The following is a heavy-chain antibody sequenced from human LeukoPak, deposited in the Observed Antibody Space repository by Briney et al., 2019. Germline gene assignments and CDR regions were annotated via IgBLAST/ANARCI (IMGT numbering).Heavy chain of an antibody. V-gene: IGHV1-24*01. CDR2: FDPEDGET. Sequence: ASVKVSCKVSGYTLTELSMHWVRQAPGKGLEWMGGFDPEDGETIYAQKFQGRVTMTEDTSTDTAYMELSSLRSEDTAVYYCATEFREIFGANRNWFDPWGQGTLVTVSS. CDR1: GYTLTELS. CDR3: ATEFREIFGANRNWFDP. J-gene: IGHJ5*02. D-gene: IGHD3-3*01.